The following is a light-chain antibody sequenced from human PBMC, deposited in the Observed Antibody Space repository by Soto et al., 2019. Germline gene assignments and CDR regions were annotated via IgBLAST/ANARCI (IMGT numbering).Light chain of an antibody. CDR1: TTDVGGYNF. Sequence: QSVLTQPASVSRSPGQSITISCTGTTTDVGGYNFVSWYQHHPGKAPKLMIYNAFDRPSGVSNRFSGSKSGNTASLTISGLQAEDEAHYYCSSYTRGRVVFGGGTKLTVL. V-gene: IGLV2-14*03. CDR3: SSYTRGRVV. J-gene: IGLJ2*01. CDR2: NAF.